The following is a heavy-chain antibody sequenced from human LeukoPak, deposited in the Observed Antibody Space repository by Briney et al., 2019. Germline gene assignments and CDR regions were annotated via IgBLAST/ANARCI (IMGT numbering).Heavy chain of an antibody. CDR1: GFTFSSYS. J-gene: IGHJ6*03. CDR3: ARVMWDIVVVPAATHYYYMDV. CDR2: ISSSSSSYI. D-gene: IGHD2-2*01. V-gene: IGHV3-21*01. Sequence: GGTLRLSCAASGFTFSSYSMNWVRQAPGKGLEWVSSISSSSSSYIYYADSVKGRFTISRDNAKNSLYLQMNSLRAEDTAVYYCARVMWDIVVVPAATHYYYMDVWGKGTTVTVSS.